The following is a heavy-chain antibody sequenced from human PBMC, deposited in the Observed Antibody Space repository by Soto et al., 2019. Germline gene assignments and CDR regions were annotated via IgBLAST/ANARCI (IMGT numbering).Heavy chain of an antibody. CDR1: GDSITTNGYY. V-gene: IGHV4-39*01. CDR2: VYWTGST. CDR3: ARSHYTYGLLIDY. D-gene: IGHD2-8*01. Sequence: PSETLSLTCSVSGDSITTNGYYWFWIRQPPGKGLQWIGNVYWTGSTFSHPSLTSRVFISVDTSKNEFSLRLTSVTAADTAVYYCARSHYTYGLLIDYWGPGTLVTSPQ. J-gene: IGHJ4*02.